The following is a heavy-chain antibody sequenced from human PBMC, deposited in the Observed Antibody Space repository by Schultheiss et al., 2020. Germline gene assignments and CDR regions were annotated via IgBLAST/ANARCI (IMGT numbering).Heavy chain of an antibody. CDR3: AKAQVVPAAHGMVGMDV. CDR2: INHSGST. Sequence: SQTLSLTCAVYGGSFSGYYWSWIRQPPGKGLEWIGEINHSGSTNYNPSLKSRVTISVDTSKNQFSLKLSSVTAADTALYYCAKAQVVPAAHGMVGMDVWGQGTTVTVSS. CDR1: GGSFSGYY. V-gene: IGHV4-34*01. D-gene: IGHD2-2*01. J-gene: IGHJ6*02.